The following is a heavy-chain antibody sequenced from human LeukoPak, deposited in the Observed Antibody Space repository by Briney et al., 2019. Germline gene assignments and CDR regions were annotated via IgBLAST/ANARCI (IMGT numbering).Heavy chain of an antibody. D-gene: IGHD6-25*01. Sequence: GGSLRLSCAASGFTFSSYGMSWVRQAPGEGLEWVSSISGSVGTIYYADSVKGRFTISRDNSKNTLYLQMNNLRAEDSAVYYCAKDLSGYGPYWYFDLWGRGTLVTVSS. CDR2: ISGSVGTI. CDR3: AKDLSGYGPYWYFDL. J-gene: IGHJ2*01. CDR1: GFTFSSYG. V-gene: IGHV3-23*01.